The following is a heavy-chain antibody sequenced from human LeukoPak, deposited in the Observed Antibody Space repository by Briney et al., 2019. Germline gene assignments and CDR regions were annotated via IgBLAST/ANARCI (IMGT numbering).Heavy chain of an antibody. CDR3: AKGARRYDSSGSDY. J-gene: IGHJ4*02. Sequence: GGSLRLSCAASGFTFDDYAMHWVRQAPGKGLEWVSGISWNSGSIGYADSVKGRFTIYRDNAKNSLYLQMNSLRAEDTALYYCAKGARRYDSSGSDYWGQGTLVTVSS. CDR2: ISWNSGSI. D-gene: IGHD3-22*01. CDR1: GFTFDDYA. V-gene: IGHV3-9*01.